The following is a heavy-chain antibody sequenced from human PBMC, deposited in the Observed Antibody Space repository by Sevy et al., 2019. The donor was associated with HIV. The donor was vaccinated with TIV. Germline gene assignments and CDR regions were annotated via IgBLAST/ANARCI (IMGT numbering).Heavy chain of an antibody. CDR1: GFTVSSNY. J-gene: IGHJ4*02. Sequence: GGSLRLSCAASGFTVSSNYMSWVHQAPGKGLEWVSVIYSGGSTYYADSVKGRFTISRDNSKNTLYLQMNSLRAEDTAVYYCARDARTVPMSYWGQGTLVTVSS. V-gene: IGHV3-53*01. CDR3: ARDARTVPMSY. CDR2: IYSGGST.